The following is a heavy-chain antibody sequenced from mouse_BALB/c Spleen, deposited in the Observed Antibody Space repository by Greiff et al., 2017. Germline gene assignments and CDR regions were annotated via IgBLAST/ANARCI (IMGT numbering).Heavy chain of an antibody. Sequence: QVQLKESGAELVKPGASVKLSCKASGYTFTSYYMYWVKQRPGQGLEWIGEINPSNGGTNFNEKFKSKATLTVDKSSSTAYMQLSSLTSEDSAVYYCTRRGEVRRYYAMDYWGQGTSVTVSS. CDR2: INPSNGGT. CDR1: GYTFTSYY. D-gene: IGHD2-14*01. CDR3: TRRGEVRRYYAMDY. V-gene: IGHV1S81*02. J-gene: IGHJ4*01.